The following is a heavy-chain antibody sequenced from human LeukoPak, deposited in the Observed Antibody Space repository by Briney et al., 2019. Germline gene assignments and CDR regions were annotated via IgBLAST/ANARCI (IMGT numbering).Heavy chain of an antibody. Sequence: PGGSLRLSCAASGFTFSSYAMSWVRQAPGKGLEWVSVISGSGGSTYYADSVKGRFTISRDNSKNTLYLQMNSLRAEDTAVYYCAKLDCSSTSCYEDYWGQGTMVTVSS. D-gene: IGHD2-2*01. CDR1: GFTFSSYA. CDR2: ISGSGGST. V-gene: IGHV3-23*01. CDR3: AKLDCSSTSCYEDY. J-gene: IGHJ3*01.